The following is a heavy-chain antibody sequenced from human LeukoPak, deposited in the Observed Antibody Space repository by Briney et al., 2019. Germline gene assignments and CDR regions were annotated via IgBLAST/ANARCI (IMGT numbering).Heavy chain of an antibody. D-gene: IGHD3-10*01. CDR3: ATMYGSGSEYNWFDP. Sequence: SEILSLTCTVSGGSISSYYWSWIRQPPGKGLEWIGYIYYSGSTNYNPSLKSRATISVDTSKNQFSLKLSSVTAADTAVYYCATMYGSGSEYNWFDPWGQGTLVTVSS. J-gene: IGHJ5*02. CDR2: IYYSGST. V-gene: IGHV4-59*08. CDR1: GGSISSYY.